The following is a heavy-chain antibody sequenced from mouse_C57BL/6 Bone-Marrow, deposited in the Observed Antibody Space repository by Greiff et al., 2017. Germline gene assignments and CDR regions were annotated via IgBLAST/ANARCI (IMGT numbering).Heavy chain of an antibody. D-gene: IGHD2-4*01. Sequence: DVMLVESGEGLVKPGGSLKLSCAASGFTFSSYAMSWVRQTPEKRLEWVAYISSGGDYIYYADTVKGRFTISRDNARNTLYLQMSRLKSEDTAMYYCTRGGITTEYYFDYWGQGTTLTVSS. CDR1: GFTFSSYA. J-gene: IGHJ2*01. CDR3: TRGGITTEYYFDY. CDR2: ISSGGDYI. V-gene: IGHV5-9-1*02.